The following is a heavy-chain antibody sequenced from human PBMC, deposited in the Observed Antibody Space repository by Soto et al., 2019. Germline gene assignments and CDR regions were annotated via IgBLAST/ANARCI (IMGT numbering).Heavy chain of an antibody. CDR1: GFAFSSYW. CDR3: ARDLVLGSGSCEN. Sequence: GGSLRLSCAASGFAFSSYWMHWFRQVPGKGLVWVSRIRPDGSGANYADSVQGRFTISRDNVKNTLDLQMNSLRAEDTGLYYCARDLVLGSGSCENWGQGTLVTVSS. V-gene: IGHV3-74*01. J-gene: IGHJ4*02. CDR2: IRPDGSGA. D-gene: IGHD3-10*01.